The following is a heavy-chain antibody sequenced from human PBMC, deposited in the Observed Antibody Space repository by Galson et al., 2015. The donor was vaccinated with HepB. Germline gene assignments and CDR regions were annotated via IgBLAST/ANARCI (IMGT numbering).Heavy chain of an antibody. J-gene: IGHJ5*02. CDR1: GFTFSSYS. CDR3: AKEAPPARSITAAGSNWFDP. D-gene: IGHD6-13*01. CDR2: ISSSSSYI. Sequence: SLRLSCAASGFTFSSYSMNWVRQAPGKGLEWVSSISSSSSYIYYADSVKGRFTISRDNAKNTLYLQMNSLRAEDTAVYYCAKEAPPARSITAAGSNWFDPWGQGTMVTVSS. V-gene: IGHV3-21*01.